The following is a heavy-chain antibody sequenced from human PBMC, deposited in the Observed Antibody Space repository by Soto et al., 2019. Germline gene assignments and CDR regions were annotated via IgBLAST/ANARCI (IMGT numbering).Heavy chain of an antibody. J-gene: IGHJ6*02. CDR2: IYYSGST. V-gene: IGHV4-31*03. Sequence: TLSLTCTFSGGSISSGGYYWSWIRQHPGKGLEWIGYIYYSGSTYYNPSLKSRVTISVDTSKNQFSLKLSSVTAADTAVYYCARGNGFTMVRGVIIRENYYYYGMDVWGQGTTVTVSS. CDR1: GGSISSGGYY. D-gene: IGHD3-10*01. CDR3: ARGNGFTMVRGVIIRENYYYYGMDV.